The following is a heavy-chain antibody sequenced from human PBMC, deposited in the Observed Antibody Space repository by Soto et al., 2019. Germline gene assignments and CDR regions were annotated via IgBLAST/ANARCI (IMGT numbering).Heavy chain of an antibody. CDR2: ISGGGRPI. J-gene: IGHJ4*02. CDR1: GFTFSTFS. V-gene: IGHV3-48*02. D-gene: IGHD6-19*01. Sequence: EVQLVESGGGSVQPGGSLRLSCAASGFTFSTFSMNWVRQAPGRGLEWISDISGGGRPISYADSVKGRFTISRDNAKNSLYLQMDSLTDEDTAVYYCARDLGWAFDSWGQGTVVTVPS. CDR3: ARDLGWAFDS.